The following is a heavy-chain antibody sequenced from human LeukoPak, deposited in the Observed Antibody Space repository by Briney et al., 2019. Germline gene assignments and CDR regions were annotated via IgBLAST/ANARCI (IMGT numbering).Heavy chain of an antibody. CDR1: GFTFSDYY. J-gene: IGHJ6*03. CDR2: ISSSGSTI. CDR3: ARDQVAGPGVYYYYYMDV. Sequence: PGGSLRLSCAASGFTFSDYYMSWIRQAPGKGLEWVSYISSSGSTIYYADSVKGRFTISRDNAKNSLYLQMNSLRAEDTAVYYCARDQVAGPGVYYYYYMDVWGKGTTVTVSS. D-gene: IGHD6-19*01. V-gene: IGHV3-11*04.